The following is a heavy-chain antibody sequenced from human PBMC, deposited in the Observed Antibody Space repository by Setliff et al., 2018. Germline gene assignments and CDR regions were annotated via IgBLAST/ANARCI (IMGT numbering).Heavy chain of an antibody. V-gene: IGHV4-59*01. Sequence: PSETLSLTCNVSGDSISAASIMAWIRQPPGKGLEFIGYVYYSGAAKYDPSLKSRVTMSVDTSKTQFSLKLNSMTAADTAVYYCARGGTFRYFDFWGQGAPVTVSS. CDR3: ARGGTFRYFDF. CDR2: VYYSGAA. J-gene: IGHJ4*02. CDR1: GDSISAAS. D-gene: IGHD5-12*01.